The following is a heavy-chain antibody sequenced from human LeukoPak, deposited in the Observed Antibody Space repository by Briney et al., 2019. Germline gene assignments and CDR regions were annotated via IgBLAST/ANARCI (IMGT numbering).Heavy chain of an antibody. CDR1: GYTLTSYS. CDR3: ARDFQPPVGGTLFDY. V-gene: IGHV1-46*01. D-gene: IGHD1-26*01. J-gene: IGHJ4*02. Sequence: ASVKVSCKASGYTLTSYSIHWVRQAPGQGLEWMGIIYPSGGSTNYAQKFQGRVTMTRDTSTSTVYMELSSLRSDDTAVYYCARDFQPPVGGTLFDYWGQGTLVTVSS. CDR2: IYPSGGST.